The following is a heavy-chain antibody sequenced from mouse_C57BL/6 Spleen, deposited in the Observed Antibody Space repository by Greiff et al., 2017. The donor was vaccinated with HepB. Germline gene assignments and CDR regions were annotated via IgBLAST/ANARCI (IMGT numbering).Heavy chain of an antibody. CDR2: INPNYGTT. CDR1: GYSFTDYN. J-gene: IGHJ1*03. V-gene: IGHV1-39*01. Sequence: EVQLQESGPELVKPGASVKISCKASGYSFTDYNMNWVKQSNGKSLEWIGVINPNYGTTSYNQKFKGKATLTVDQSSSTAYMQLNSLTSEDSAVYSFASKDYGSSYWYFDVWGTGTTVTVSS. D-gene: IGHD1-1*01. CDR3: ASKDYGSSYWYFDV.